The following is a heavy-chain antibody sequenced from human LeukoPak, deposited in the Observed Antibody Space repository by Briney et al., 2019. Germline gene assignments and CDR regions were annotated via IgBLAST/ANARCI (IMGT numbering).Heavy chain of an antibody. V-gene: IGHV4-4*07. CDR2: IYTSGST. J-gene: IGHJ6*03. CDR3: ARVSMVRGADYYYYYMDV. D-gene: IGHD3-10*01. CDR1: GGSISSYY. Sequence: SETLSLTCTVSGGSISSYYWSWIRQPAGKGLEWIGRIYTSGSTNYNPSLKSRVTMSVDTSQNQCSLKLSSVTAADTAVYYCARVSMVRGADYYYYYMDVWGKGTTVTISS.